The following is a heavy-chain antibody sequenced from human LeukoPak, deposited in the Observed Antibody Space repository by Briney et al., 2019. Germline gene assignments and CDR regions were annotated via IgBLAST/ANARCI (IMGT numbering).Heavy chain of an antibody. CDR3: AKDGRIAAAGTGPLVLRYFDY. J-gene: IGHJ4*02. Sequence: PGGSLRLSCAASGFTFDDYAMHWVRQAPGKGLEWVSGISWNSGSLGYADSVKGRFTISRDNAKNSLYLQMNSLRAEDTALYYCAKDGRIAAAGTGPLVLRYFDYWGQGTLVTVSS. CDR2: ISWNSGSL. V-gene: IGHV3-9*01. CDR1: GFTFDDYA. D-gene: IGHD6-13*01.